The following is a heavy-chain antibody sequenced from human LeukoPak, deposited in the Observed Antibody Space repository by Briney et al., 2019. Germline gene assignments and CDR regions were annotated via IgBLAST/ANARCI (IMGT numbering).Heavy chain of an antibody. D-gene: IGHD3-10*01. V-gene: IGHV3-20*04. J-gene: IGHJ4*02. CDR1: GFIFEDNG. Sequence: GGSLRLSCAASGFIFEDNGMSWVRQAPGKGLEWASGINWNGETTGYVDSVKGRFTISRDNAKNSLYLQMNSLRVEDTALYYCATHSYYYGSGSYPHYLDYWGQGTLVTVSS. CDR3: ATHSYYYGSGSYPHYLDY. CDR2: INWNGETT.